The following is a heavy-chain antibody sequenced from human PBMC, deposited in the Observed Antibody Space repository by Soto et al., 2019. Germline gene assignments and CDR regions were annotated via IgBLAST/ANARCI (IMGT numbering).Heavy chain of an antibody. Sequence: PSETLSLTCTVSVGSINNFYWSWIRQPPGKGLEWIASIYYSGSTNYNPSLKNRVAISIDTSKNQFSLRLSSVTAADTAVYYCARGSYYTTFKVWDYWGQGTLVTVSS. CDR1: VGSINNFY. CDR2: IYYSGST. V-gene: IGHV4-59*12. D-gene: IGHD3-16*01. CDR3: ARGSYYTTFKVWDY. J-gene: IGHJ4*02.